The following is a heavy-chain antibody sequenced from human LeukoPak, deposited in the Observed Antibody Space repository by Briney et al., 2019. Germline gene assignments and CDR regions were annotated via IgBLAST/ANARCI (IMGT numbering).Heavy chain of an antibody. V-gene: IGHV3-48*03. CDR3: ARGGGGDY. CDR2: ISSSGTI. CDR1: GFTFSSYE. J-gene: IGHJ4*02. Sequence: PGGSLRLSCAASGFTFSSYEMNWVRQAPGKGLEWVAYISSSGTIYYADSVKGRFTISRDNAKNSLYLQMNSLRAEDTAVYYCARGGGGDYWGQGTLVTVSS. D-gene: IGHD3-10*01.